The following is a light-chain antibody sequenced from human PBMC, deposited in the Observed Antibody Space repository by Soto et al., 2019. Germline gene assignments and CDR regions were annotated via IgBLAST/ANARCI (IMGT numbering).Light chain of an antibody. CDR2: AAS. J-gene: IGKJ5*01. CDR3: HQLNSYPRT. CDR1: QGIGSY. Sequence: IHLTQSQSSLSASVGDRFTITCRASQGIGSYLAWYQQNPGKAPKLLIYAASTLQSGVPSRFSGSGSGTDFTLTISSLQPEDFATNYCHQLNSYPRTFGQVTRLEIK. V-gene: IGKV1-9*01.